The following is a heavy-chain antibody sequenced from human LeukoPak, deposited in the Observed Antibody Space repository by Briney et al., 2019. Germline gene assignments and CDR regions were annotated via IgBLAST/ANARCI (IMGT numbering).Heavy chain of an antibody. CDR3: ARGVAGTTFLSDY. V-gene: IGHV4-34*01. J-gene: IGHJ4*02. D-gene: IGHD1-7*01. CDR1: GGSFSGCY. CDR2: INHSGST. Sequence: PSETLSLTCAVYGGSFSGCYWSWICQPPGKGLEWIGEINHSGSTNYNPSLKSRVTISVDTSKNQFSLKLSSVTAADTAVYYCARGVAGTTFLSDYWGQGTLVTVSS.